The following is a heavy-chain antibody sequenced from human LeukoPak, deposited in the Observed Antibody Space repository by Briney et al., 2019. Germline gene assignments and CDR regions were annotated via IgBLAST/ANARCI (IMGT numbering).Heavy chain of an antibody. CDR1: GFTFSSYG. D-gene: IGHD4-11*01. Sequence: GRSLRLSCAASGFTFSSYGMHWVRQARGKGLEGVAVISYDGSNKYYADSVKGRFTISRDNSKNTLYLQMNSLRAEDTAVYYCAKDRLTTVNYYYYGMDVWGQGTTVTVSS. CDR2: ISYDGSNK. V-gene: IGHV3-30*18. J-gene: IGHJ6*02. CDR3: AKDRLTTVNYYYYGMDV.